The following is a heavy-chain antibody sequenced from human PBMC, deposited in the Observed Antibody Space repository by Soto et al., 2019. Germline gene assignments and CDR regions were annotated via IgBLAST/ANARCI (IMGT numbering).Heavy chain of an antibody. CDR1: GLTISSFE. CDR2: IISNASTL. V-gene: IGHV3-48*03. Sequence: EVQLVESGGGLVQPGGSLRLSCAASGLTISSFETDWVRQTPGKGLDWVAYIISNASTLSYADSVNGRFTIFRDKAQISLHLQMIYLVAEYKAVYYWARLAGHALDDWRHGPLVTLSS. J-gene: IGHJ4*01. CDR3: ARLAGHALDD.